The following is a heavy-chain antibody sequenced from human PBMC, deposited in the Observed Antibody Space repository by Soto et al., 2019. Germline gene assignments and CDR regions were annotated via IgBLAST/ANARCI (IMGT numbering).Heavy chain of an antibody. J-gene: IGHJ4*02. CDR3: SRFRSNYYRSGSYYNDIDY. Sequence: PGESLNISCKGSGYSFTRYWISWVRQMPGKGLEWMGRFDPSDAYTNYSPSFQGHVTISADKSISTVYLQWSSVKASDTSMYYCSRFRSNYYRSGSYYNDIDYWGQGTLVTVSS. V-gene: IGHV5-10-1*01. CDR2: FDPSDAYT. CDR1: GYSFTRYW. D-gene: IGHD3-10*01.